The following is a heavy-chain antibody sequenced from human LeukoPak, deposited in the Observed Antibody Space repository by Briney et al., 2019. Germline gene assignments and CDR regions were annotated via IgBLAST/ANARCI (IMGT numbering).Heavy chain of an antibody. J-gene: IGHJ3*02. D-gene: IGHD6-13*01. CDR3: TREKQQVILSDAFDI. Sequence: GGSLRLSCEASGFTLITYAVHGVGRAQGKGLKWVAVIRYDGSDEYYADAVKGRFTISRDNSKNTLYLQMNSLRVEDTAVYYCTREKQQVILSDAFDIWGQGTMVTVSS. V-gene: IGHV3-30*04. CDR2: IRYDGSDE. CDR1: GFTLITYA.